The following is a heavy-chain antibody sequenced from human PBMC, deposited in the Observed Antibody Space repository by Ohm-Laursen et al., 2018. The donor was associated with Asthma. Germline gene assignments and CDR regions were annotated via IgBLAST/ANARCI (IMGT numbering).Heavy chain of an antibody. D-gene: IGHD6-19*01. CDR1: GFTFSSYS. V-gene: IGHV3-48*01. Sequence: SLRLSCAASGFTFSSYSMNWVRQAPGKGLEWVSYITSYSSTTYYADSVKGRFTISRDNSKNTLYLQMHSLRAEDTAIYYCAKEGHSSGYCGAYDIWGQGTMVTVSS. CDR3: AKEGHSSGYCGAYDI. CDR2: ITSYSSTT. J-gene: IGHJ3*02.